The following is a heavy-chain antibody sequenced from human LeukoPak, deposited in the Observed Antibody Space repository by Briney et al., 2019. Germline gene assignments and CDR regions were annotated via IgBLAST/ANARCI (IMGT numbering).Heavy chain of an antibody. Sequence: SETLSLTCIVSGGSISGGGCYWSWIRQLPGKGLEWNGYIYCSGTTFYNPALKSRIIISQDTSENQFPLRLTSVTAADTAMYYCARRTRYCSSTGCVTDTFDIWGQGTMVTVSS. CDR1: GGSISGGGCY. J-gene: IGHJ3*02. V-gene: IGHV4-31*03. D-gene: IGHD2-2*01. CDR2: IYCSGTT. CDR3: ARRTRYCSSTGCVTDTFDI.